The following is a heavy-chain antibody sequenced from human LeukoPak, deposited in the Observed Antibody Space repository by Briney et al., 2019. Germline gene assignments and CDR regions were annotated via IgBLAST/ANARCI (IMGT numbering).Heavy chain of an antibody. Sequence: ASVKVSCEASGYTFTDYYIHWVRQAPGQGLEWMGWIDPNSADTNFAQNFQGRVTMTRDTSISTAYLELSRLTSDDTAMYYCARLGATNYVDYWGRGTLVTVSS. CDR2: IDPNSADT. CDR3: ARLGATNYVDY. V-gene: IGHV1-2*02. D-gene: IGHD3-16*01. CDR1: GYTFTDYY. J-gene: IGHJ4*02.